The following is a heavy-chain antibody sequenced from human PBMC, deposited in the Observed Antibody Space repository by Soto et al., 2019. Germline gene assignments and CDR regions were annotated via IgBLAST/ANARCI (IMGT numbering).Heavy chain of an antibody. Sequence: GESLKISCKGSGYSFSSYWIGWVRQMPGKGLEWMGFIYPGDSDTRYSPSFQGQVTISADKSIRTAYLQWGSLKASDTAIYYCARQVSAAAGKIWFDPWGQGTLVTVSS. CDR2: IYPGDSDT. J-gene: IGHJ5*02. D-gene: IGHD6-13*01. CDR1: GYSFSSYW. CDR3: ARQVSAAAGKIWFDP. V-gene: IGHV5-51*01.